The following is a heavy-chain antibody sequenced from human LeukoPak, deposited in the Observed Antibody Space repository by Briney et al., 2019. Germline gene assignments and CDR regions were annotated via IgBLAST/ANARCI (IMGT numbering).Heavy chain of an antibody. V-gene: IGHV4-34*01. Sequence: PSETLSLTCAVYGGSFSGYYWSWIRQPPGKGLEWIGEINHSGSTNYNPSLKSRVTISVDTSKNQFSLKLSSVTAADTAVYYCARAVDILSSYGYWGQGTLVTVSS. CDR1: GGSFSGYY. CDR3: ARAVDILSSYGY. CDR2: INHSGST. J-gene: IGHJ4*02. D-gene: IGHD2-2*03.